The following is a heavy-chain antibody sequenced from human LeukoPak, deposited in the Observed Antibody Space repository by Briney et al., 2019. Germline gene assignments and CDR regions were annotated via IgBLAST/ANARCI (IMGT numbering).Heavy chain of an antibody. CDR3: ARDRDYYDSSGYCAKFHRAFDI. V-gene: IGHV1-69*05. J-gene: IGHJ3*02. D-gene: IGHD3-22*01. CDR2: IIPIFGTA. Sequence: SVKVSCKASGGTFSSYAISWVRQAPGQGLEWMGRIIPIFGTANYAQKFQGRVTITTDESTSTAYMELSSLRSEDTAVYYCARDRDYYDSSGYCAKFHRAFDIWGQGTMVTVSS. CDR1: GGTFSSYA.